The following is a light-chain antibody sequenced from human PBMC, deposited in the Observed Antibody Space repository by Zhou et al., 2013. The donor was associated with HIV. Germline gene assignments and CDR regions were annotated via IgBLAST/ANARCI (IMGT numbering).Light chain of an antibody. CDR2: GNS. Sequence: QPVLTQPPSVSGAPGQRVTISCTGSSSNIGAGYDIHWYQQFPGTAPKLLIYGNSNRPSGVPDRFSGSKSDTSASLAITGLQAEDEADYYCQSYDTSLGVVLGGGTKLTVL. CDR3: QSYDTSLGVV. J-gene: IGLJ2*01. V-gene: IGLV1-40*01. CDR1: SSNIGAGYD.